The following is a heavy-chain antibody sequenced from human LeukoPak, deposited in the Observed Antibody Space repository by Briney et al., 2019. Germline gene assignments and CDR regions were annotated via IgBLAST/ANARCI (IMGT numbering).Heavy chain of an antibody. V-gene: IGHV1-69*01. J-gene: IGHJ4*02. CDR1: GGTFSSYA. CDR2: IIPVFGTA. Sequence: SVKVSCKASGGTFSSYAISWVRQAPGQGLEWMGGIIPVFGTANYAQNFQGRVTITADESTSTVYMELTSLKSEDTAVYYCGGGGNFDFWGQGTLVTVSS. CDR3: GGGGNFDF. D-gene: IGHD3-16*01.